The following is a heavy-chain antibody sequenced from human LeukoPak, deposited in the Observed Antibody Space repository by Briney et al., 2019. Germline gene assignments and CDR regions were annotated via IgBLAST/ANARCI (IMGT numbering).Heavy chain of an antibody. J-gene: IGHJ4*02. D-gene: IGHD4-17*01. Sequence: PGGSLRLSCAASGFTVRSNYMSWVRQAPGKGLEWVSVIYSGGSTYYADSVKGRFTISRDNSKKTLYLQMNSLGAEDTAVYYCAEAMLTSVTSLVQWGQGTLVTGSS. CDR3: AEAMLTSVTSLVQ. V-gene: IGHV3-66*01. CDR2: IYSGGST. CDR1: GFTVRSNY.